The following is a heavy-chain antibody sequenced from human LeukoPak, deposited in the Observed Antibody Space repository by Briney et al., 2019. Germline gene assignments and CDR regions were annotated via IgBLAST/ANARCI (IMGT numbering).Heavy chain of an antibody. CDR2: ISAYNGNT. CDR3: ARAYYYDSSGYGTFDP. V-gene: IGHV1-18*01. D-gene: IGHD3-22*01. CDR1: GYTFTSYG. Sequence: EASVKVSCKASGYTFTSYGISWVRQAPGQGLERMGWISAYNGNTNYAQKLQGRVTMTTDTSTSTAYMELRSLRSDDTAVYYCARAYYYDSSGYGTFDPWGQGTLVTVSS. J-gene: IGHJ5*02.